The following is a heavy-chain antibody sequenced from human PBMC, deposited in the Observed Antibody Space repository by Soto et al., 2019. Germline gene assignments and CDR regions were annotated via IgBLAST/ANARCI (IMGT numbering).Heavy chain of an antibody. CDR3: AKGLSDYYDSSGYYYPTFLDY. CDR2: ISGSGGST. CDR1: GFTFSSYA. Sequence: PGGSLRLSCAASGFTFSSYAMSWVRQAPGKGLEWVSAISGSGGSTYYADSVKGRFTIPRDNSKNTLYLQMNSLRAEDTAVYYCAKGLSDYYDSSGYYYPTFLDYWGQGTLVTVSS. D-gene: IGHD3-22*01. V-gene: IGHV3-23*01. J-gene: IGHJ4*02.